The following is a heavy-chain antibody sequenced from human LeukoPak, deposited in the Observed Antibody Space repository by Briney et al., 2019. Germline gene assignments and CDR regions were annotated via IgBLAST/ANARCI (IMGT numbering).Heavy chain of an antibody. CDR3: ARGGTVSSFDY. Sequence: SETLSLTCTVSGCSISSYYWSWIRQPPGKGLEWIGYIYYSGSTNYYPSLKSRVTISVDTSKNQFSLKLSSVPAADTTVYYCARGGTVSSFDYWGQGTLVTVSS. CDR1: GCSISSYY. V-gene: IGHV4-59*01. CDR2: IYYSGST. D-gene: IGHD4-17*01. J-gene: IGHJ4*02.